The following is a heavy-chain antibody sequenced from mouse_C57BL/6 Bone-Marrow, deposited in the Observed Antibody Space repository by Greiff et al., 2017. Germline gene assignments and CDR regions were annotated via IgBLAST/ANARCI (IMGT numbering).Heavy chain of an antibody. CDR1: GYTFTSYW. CDR3: ARKMGIYYEYSWFAY. Sequence: QVQLQQPGAELVKPGASVKLSCKASGYTFTSYWMHWVKQRPGQGLEWIGMIHPNSGSTNYNEKFKSKATLTVDKSSRTAYMQLSSLTSEDSAVYDCARKMGIYYEYSWFAYWGRGTLVTVSA. D-gene: IGHD2-4*01. V-gene: IGHV1-64*01. CDR2: IHPNSGST. J-gene: IGHJ3*01.